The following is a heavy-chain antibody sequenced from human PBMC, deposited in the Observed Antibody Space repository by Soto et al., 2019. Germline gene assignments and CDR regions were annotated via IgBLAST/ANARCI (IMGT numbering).Heavy chain of an antibody. CDR3: AKGSVGIVVVPANLFDY. J-gene: IGHJ4*02. CDR2: ISGSGGST. CDR1: GFTFSSYA. D-gene: IGHD2-2*01. V-gene: IGHV3-23*01. Sequence: EVQLLESGGGLVQPGGSLRLSCAASGFTFSSYAMSWVRQAPGKGLEWVSAISGSGGSTYYADSVKGRFTISRDNSKNTLYLHRNSLRAEDTAVYYCAKGSVGIVVVPANLFDYGGQVTLVTVSA.